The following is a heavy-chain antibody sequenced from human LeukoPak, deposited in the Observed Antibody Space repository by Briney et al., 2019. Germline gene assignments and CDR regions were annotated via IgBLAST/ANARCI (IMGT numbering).Heavy chain of an antibody. Sequence: GGSLRLSCAASGFTVSSNYMSWVRQAPGKGLEWVSVIYSGGSTYYADSVKGRFTISRDNSKNTLYLQMNSLRAEDTAVYYCARAPVSRYYYYGMDVWGQGTTVTVPS. V-gene: IGHV3-53*01. CDR1: GFTVSSNY. CDR3: ARAPVSRYYYYGMDV. D-gene: IGHD6-19*01. CDR2: IYSGGST. J-gene: IGHJ6*02.